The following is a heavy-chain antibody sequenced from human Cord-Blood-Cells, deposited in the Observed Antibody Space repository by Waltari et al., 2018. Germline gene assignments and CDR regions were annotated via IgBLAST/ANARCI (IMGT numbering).Heavy chain of an antibody. V-gene: IGHV3-21*01. Sequence: EVQLVESGGGLVKPGGSLRLSCAASGFTFSSYSMNWVRQAPGKGLGLVSSISSSSSYIYYADSVKGRFTISRDNSKNSLYLQMNSLRAEDTAVYYCARGVVVVPAATYFDYWGQGTLVTVSS. J-gene: IGHJ4*02. CDR3: ARGVVVVPAATYFDY. CDR1: GFTFSSYS. CDR2: ISSSSSYI. D-gene: IGHD2-2*01.